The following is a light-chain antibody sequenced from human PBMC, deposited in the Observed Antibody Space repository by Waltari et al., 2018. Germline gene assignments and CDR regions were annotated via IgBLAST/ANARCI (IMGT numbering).Light chain of an antibody. CDR3: QQGYGTPPT. CDR2: AAS. CDR1: QSINRY. J-gene: IGKJ1*01. V-gene: IGKV1-39*01. Sequence: DIQITQSPSSLSASVGDRVTITCRASQSINRYLHWYQQKPGKAPKHRIDAASGLQSGVPSRFSVRGPGTDFTLTISSLQTEDFATYYYQQGYGTPPTFGQGTKVEIK.